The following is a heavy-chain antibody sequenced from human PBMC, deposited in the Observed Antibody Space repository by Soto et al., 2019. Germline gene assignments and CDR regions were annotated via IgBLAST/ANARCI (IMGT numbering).Heavy chain of an antibody. V-gene: IGHV4-59*01. J-gene: IGHJ4*02. Sequence: SETLSLTCTVSGGSISSYYWSWIRQPPGKGLEWIGYIYCSGSTNYNPSLKSRVTISVDTSKNQFSLKLSSVTAADTAVYYCARGRRSGSYNYWGQGTLVTVS. D-gene: IGHD1-26*01. CDR2: IYCSGST. CDR3: ARGRRSGSYNY. CDR1: GGSISSYY.